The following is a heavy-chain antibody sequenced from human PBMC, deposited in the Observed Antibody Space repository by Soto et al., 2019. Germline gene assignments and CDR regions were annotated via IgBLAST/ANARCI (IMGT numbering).Heavy chain of an antibody. CDR3: ARHYDFWSGYPNWFDP. CDR1: GYSFTSYW. J-gene: IGHJ5*02. D-gene: IGHD3-3*01. V-gene: IGHV5-51*01. CDR2: IYPGDSDT. Sequence: GESLKISCKGSGYSFTSYWIGWVRQMPGKGLEWMGIIYPGDSDTRYSPSFQGQVNISADKSISTAYLQWRSLKASDTAMYYWARHYDFWSGYPNWFDPWGQGALVTGSS.